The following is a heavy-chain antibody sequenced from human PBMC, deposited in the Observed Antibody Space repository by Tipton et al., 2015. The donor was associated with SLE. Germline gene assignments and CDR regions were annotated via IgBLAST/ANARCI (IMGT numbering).Heavy chain of an antibody. CDR1: GGSISSSSYY. D-gene: IGHD3-22*01. Sequence: TLSLTCTVSGGSISSSSYYWGWIRRPPGKGLEWIGSIYYTGSTYYNPSLKSRVTISVDTSKNQFSLKLSSVTAADTAVYYCARVAAYYYDSSGYKDDWGQGTLVTVSS. CDR3: ARVAAYYYDSSGYKDD. V-gene: IGHV4-39*07. CDR2: IYYTGST. J-gene: IGHJ4*02.